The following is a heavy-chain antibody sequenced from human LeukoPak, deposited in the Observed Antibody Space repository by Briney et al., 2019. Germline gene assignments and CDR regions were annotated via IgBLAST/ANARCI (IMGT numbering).Heavy chain of an antibody. CDR3: ARARYSSGWPFDY. Sequence: PSQTLSLTCTVSGGSISSGDYYWSWIRQPPGKGLEWIGYIYYSGSTYYNPSLKSRVTISVDTSKTQFSLKLSSVTAADTAVYYCARARYSSGWPFDYWGQGTLVTVSS. D-gene: IGHD6-19*01. J-gene: IGHJ4*02. CDR1: GGSISSGDYY. V-gene: IGHV4-30-4*01. CDR2: IYYSGST.